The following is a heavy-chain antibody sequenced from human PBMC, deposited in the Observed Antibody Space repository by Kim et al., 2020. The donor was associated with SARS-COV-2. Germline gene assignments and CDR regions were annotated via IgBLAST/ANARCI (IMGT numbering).Heavy chain of an antibody. CDR3: ARDGVGELPDY. J-gene: IGHJ4*02. Sequence: IYYADSVKGRFTISRDNAKNSLYLQMNSLRAEDTAVYYCARDGVGELPDYWGQGTLVTVSS. D-gene: IGHD3-10*01. CDR2: I. V-gene: IGHV3-21*01.